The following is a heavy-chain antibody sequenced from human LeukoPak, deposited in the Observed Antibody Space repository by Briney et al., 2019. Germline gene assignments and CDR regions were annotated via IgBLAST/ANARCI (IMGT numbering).Heavy chain of an antibody. V-gene: IGHV3-23*01. Sequence: PGGSLRLSCAASGFTFSSYAMSWVRQAPGKGLEWVSAISGSGGSTYYADSVKGRFTISRDKSKNTLYLQMNSLRAEDTAVYYCAKLFRRRGGMDVWGQGTTVTVSS. D-gene: IGHD5-24*01. CDR3: AKLFRRRGGMDV. CDR2: ISGSGGST. J-gene: IGHJ6*02. CDR1: GFTFSSYA.